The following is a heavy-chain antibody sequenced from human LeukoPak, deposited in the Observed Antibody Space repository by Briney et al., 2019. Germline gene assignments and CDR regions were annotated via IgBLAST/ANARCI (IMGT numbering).Heavy chain of an antibody. CDR2: ISAYNGNT. D-gene: IGHD2-15*01. CDR1: GYTFTSYG. J-gene: IGHJ3*02. Sequence: GASVTVSFKASGYTFTSYGISWVRQAPGQGLEWMGWISAYNGNTNYAQKLQGRVTMTTDTSTSTAYMELRSLRSDDTAVYYCAGDQRYCSGGSCPAPDAFDIWGQGTMVTVSS. V-gene: IGHV1-18*04. CDR3: AGDQRYCSGGSCPAPDAFDI.